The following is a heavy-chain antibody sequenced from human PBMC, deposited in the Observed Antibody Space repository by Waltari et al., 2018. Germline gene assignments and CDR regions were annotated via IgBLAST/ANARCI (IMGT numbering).Heavy chain of an antibody. Sequence: VPLVPSGAEVKKPGASLKISCQASGYSFTTYLIAWVRQMPGKGLEWMGIISPGDSYTIYSPSFQGQVTISADKSINTAYLQWNSLKASDTAMYFCARHVDYFYYMDVWAKGTAVTVSS. V-gene: IGHV5-51*01. CDR3: ARHVDYFYYMDV. J-gene: IGHJ6*03. CDR1: GYSFTTYL. CDR2: ISPGDSYT.